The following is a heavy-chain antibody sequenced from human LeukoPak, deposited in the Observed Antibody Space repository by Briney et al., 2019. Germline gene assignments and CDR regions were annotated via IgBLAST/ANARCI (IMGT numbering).Heavy chain of an antibody. J-gene: IGHJ4*02. CDR2: FDPEDGET. Sequence: ASVKVSCKVSGYTLTELSMHWVRQAPGKGLEWMGGFDPEDGETIYAQKFQGRVTMTEDTSTDTAYMELSSLRSEDTAVYYCATASMVRGVITLIDYWGQGTLVTVSS. CDR1: GYTLTELS. CDR3: ATASMVRGVITLIDY. V-gene: IGHV1-24*01. D-gene: IGHD3-10*01.